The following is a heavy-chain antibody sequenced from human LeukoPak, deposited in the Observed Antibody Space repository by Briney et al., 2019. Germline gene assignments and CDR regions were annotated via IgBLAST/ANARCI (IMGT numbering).Heavy chain of an antibody. J-gene: IGHJ4*02. CDR2: ISYDGSNK. CDR1: GFTFSSYG. Sequence: GGSLRLSCAASGFTFSSYGMHWVRQAPGKGLEWVAVISYDGSNKYYADSVKGRFTISRDNSKNTLYLQMNSLRAEDTAVYYCAKVVATEKRQEFDYWGQGTLVTVSS. D-gene: IGHD5-12*01. CDR3: AKVVATEKRQEFDY. V-gene: IGHV3-30*18.